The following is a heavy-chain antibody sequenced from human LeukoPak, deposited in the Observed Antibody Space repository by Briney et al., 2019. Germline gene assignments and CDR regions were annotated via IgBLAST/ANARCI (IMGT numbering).Heavy chain of an antibody. CDR1: GFTFSSYS. Sequence: GGSLRLSCAASGFTFSSYSMNWVRQAPGKGLEWVSSISSSSSYIYYADSVKGRFTISRDNAKNSLYLQMNSLRAEDTAVYYCAREYGDRLRVYSMDVWGQGTTVTVSS. V-gene: IGHV3-21*01. CDR2: ISSSSSYI. CDR3: AREYGDRLRVYSMDV. D-gene: IGHD4-17*01. J-gene: IGHJ6*02.